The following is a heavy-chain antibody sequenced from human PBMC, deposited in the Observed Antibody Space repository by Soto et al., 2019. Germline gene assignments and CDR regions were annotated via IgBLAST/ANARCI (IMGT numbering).Heavy chain of an antibody. Sequence: GGSLRLSCAASGFTFSSYAVSWVRQAPGKGLEWVSAISGSGGSTYYADSVKGRFTISRDNSKNTLYLQMNSLRAEDTAVYYCAKEFLPWMTLGYFQHWGQGTLVTVSS. CDR2: ISGSGGST. V-gene: IGHV3-23*01. D-gene: IGHD3-3*01. CDR3: AKEFLPWMTLGYFQH. J-gene: IGHJ1*01. CDR1: GFTFSSYA.